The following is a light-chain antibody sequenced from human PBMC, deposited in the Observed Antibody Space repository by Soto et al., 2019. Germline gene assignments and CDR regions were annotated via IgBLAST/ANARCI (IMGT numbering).Light chain of an antibody. CDR1: QTINNY. V-gene: IGKV1-39*01. Sequence: DIRMTQSPSSLSASIGDRVTITCRASQTINNYLNWYQQEPGKAPKLLIYGAVTLHSGVPSRFSGSGSGTDFTLTITSLQTEDFATYYCHQSYKTPPTFGRGTKVYI. CDR3: HQSYKTPPT. J-gene: IGKJ1*01. CDR2: GAV.